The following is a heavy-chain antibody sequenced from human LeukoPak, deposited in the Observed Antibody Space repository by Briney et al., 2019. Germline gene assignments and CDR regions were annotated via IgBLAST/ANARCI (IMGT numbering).Heavy chain of an antibody. CDR2: IRGKAYGGTT. V-gene: IGHV3-49*04. D-gene: IGHD2-2*02. CDR3: TREVLVVVPAAIGYYYYYMDV. J-gene: IGHJ6*03. Sequence: PGGSLRLSCTASGFTFGDYAMSWVRQAPGKGLEWVGFIRGKAYGGTTEYAASVKGRFTISRDDSKSIAYLQMNSLKTEDTAVYYCTREVLVVVPAAIGYYYYYMDVWGKGTTVTVSS. CDR1: GFTFGDYA.